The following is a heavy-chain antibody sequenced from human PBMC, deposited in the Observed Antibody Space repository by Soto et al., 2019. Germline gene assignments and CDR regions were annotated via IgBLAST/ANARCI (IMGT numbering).Heavy chain of an antibody. V-gene: IGHV4-59*01. CDR1: GDSINNSY. Sequence: SETLSLTCAVSGDSINNSYWSWIRQPPGKRLEWLGNIYYTGTTTYDPSLESRVTMSVDTSKNQFSLKLNSVDAADTAVYYCAKYRRTEAEGFTLDYWGRGTLVTVSS. CDR2: IYYTGTT. CDR3: AKYRRTEAEGFTLDY. D-gene: IGHD6-13*01. J-gene: IGHJ4*02.